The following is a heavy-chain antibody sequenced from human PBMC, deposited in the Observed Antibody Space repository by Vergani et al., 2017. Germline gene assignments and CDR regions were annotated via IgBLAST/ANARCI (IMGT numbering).Heavy chain of an antibody. D-gene: IGHD3-10*01. CDR2: IYSGGST. CDR1: GFTVSSNY. CDR3: ARDRWVYYGSGSXYTTLRYYYYGMDV. Sequence: EVQLVESGGGLVQPGGSLRLSCAASGFTVSSNYMSWVRQAPGKGLEWVSVIYSGGSTYYADSVKGRFTISRDNSKNTLYLQMNSLRAEDTAVYYCARDRWVYYGSGSXYTTLRYYYYGMDVWGQGTTVTVSS. V-gene: IGHV3-66*02. J-gene: IGHJ6*02.